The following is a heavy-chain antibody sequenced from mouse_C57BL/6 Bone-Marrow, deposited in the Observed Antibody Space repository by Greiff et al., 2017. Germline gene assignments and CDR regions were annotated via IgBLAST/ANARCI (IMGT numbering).Heavy chain of an antibody. CDR1: GYTFTSYW. J-gene: IGHJ2*01. Sequence: QVQLQQPGAELVKPGASVKLSCKASGYTFTSYWMHWVKQRPGQGLEWIGMIHPNSGSTNYNEKFKSKTTLTVDKSSSTAYMQLSSLTSEDSAVYCCARLRLKLGLDYWGQGTTLTVSS. CDR2: IHPNSGST. D-gene: IGHD4-1*01. V-gene: IGHV1-64*01. CDR3: ARLRLKLGLDY.